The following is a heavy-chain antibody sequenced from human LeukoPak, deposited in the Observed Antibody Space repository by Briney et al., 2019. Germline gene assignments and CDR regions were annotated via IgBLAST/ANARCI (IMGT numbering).Heavy chain of an antibody. J-gene: IGHJ4*02. Sequence: GGSLRLSCAASGFTFSNAWMSWVRQAPGKGLEWVGRIKSKTDGGTTDYAAPVKGRFTISRDDSKNTLYLQMNSLKTEDTAVYYCTTAAGAHKGWYYDFWSGYYAEGYYFDYWGQGTLVTISS. CDR2: IKSKTDGGTT. V-gene: IGHV3-15*01. CDR1: GFTFSNAW. CDR3: TTAAGAHKGWYYDFWSGYYAEGYYFDY. D-gene: IGHD3-3*01.